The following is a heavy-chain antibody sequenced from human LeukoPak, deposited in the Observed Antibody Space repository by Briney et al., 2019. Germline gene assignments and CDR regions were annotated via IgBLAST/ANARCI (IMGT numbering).Heavy chain of an antibody. Sequence: SETLSLTCAVYGGPFSGYYWSWIRQPPGKGLEWIGEINHSGSTNYNPSLKSRVTISVDTSKNQFSLKLSSVTAADTAVYYCARGRGYCSGGSCYSGVGYYYYYYMDVWGKGTTVTVSS. CDR3: ARGRGYCSGGSCYSGVGYYYYYYMDV. D-gene: IGHD2-15*01. V-gene: IGHV4-34*01. J-gene: IGHJ6*03. CDR2: INHSGST. CDR1: GGPFSGYY.